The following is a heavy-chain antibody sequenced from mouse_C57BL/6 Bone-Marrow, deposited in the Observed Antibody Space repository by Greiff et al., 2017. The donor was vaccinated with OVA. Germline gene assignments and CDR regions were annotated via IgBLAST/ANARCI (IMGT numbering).Heavy chain of an antibody. CDR2: IHPENGDT. Sequence: EVKLVESGAELVRPGASVKLSCTASGFNIKDDYMHWVKQRPEQGLEWIGWIHPENGDTEYASKFQGKATITADTSSNTAYLQLSSLTSEDTAVYYCTRIYYWGQGTTLTVSS. CDR3: TRIYY. V-gene: IGHV14-4*01. CDR1: GFNIKDDY. J-gene: IGHJ2*01.